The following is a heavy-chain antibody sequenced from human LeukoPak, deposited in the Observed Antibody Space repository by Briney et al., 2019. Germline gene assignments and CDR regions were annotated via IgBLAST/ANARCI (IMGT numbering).Heavy chain of an antibody. CDR2: ISWNSGSI. CDR3: AKDWGNGYSYGGFDY. CDR1: GFTFHDHA. Sequence: GGSLRLSCAASGFTFHDHAMHWVRQAPGKGLEWVSGISWNSGSIVYADSVEGRFTISRDNAKNSLYLQMNSLRAEDMALYYCAKDWGNGYSYGGFDYWGQGTLVTVSS. V-gene: IGHV3-9*03. D-gene: IGHD5-18*01. J-gene: IGHJ4*02.